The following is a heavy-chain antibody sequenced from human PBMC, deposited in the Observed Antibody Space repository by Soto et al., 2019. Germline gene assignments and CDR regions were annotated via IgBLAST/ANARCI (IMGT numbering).Heavy chain of an antibody. CDR3: ARVLSPVQYDSSGPVAG. CDR2: IYHSGNT. V-gene: IGHV4-30-4*01. D-gene: IGHD3-22*01. J-gene: IGHJ4*02. CDR1: GGSISSGDYY. Sequence: SETLSLTCTVSGGSISSGDYYWSWIRQPPGKGLEWIGYIYHSGNTYYSPSLKSRVSISVDTSKNQFSLKLSSVTAADTAVYYCARVLSPVQYDSSGPVAGWGQGTLVTVSS.